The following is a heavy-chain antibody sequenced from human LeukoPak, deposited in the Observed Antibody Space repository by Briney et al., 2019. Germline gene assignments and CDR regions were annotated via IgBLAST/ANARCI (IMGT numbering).Heavy chain of an antibody. CDR3: AREYAGNPFDY. D-gene: IGHD2-8*01. CDR2: INPNSGGT. CDR1: GYTFTGYY. J-gene: IGHJ4*02. Sequence: ASVKVSCKASGYTFTGYYIFWVRQAPGQGLKWMGRINPNSGGTQYAQEFQGRVTMTRDTSISTAYMELSRLRSDDTAVYYCAREYAGNPFDYWGQGTLVTVSS. V-gene: IGHV1-2*06.